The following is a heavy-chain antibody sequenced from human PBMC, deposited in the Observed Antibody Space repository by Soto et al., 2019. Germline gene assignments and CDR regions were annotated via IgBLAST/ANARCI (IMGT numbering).Heavy chain of an antibody. J-gene: IGHJ4*02. V-gene: IGHV4-39*01. CDR1: GASISGSYYY. Sequence: QLQLQESGPGLVKPSETLSLTCAVSGASISGSYYYWAWLRQSPGKGPEWIGSVFYTGFTSYNPSLESRVSVSVDTSESQFSLKLSAVTAADTAVYYCATSQKGYNWNYFDHWGQGALVTVSS. CDR2: VFYTGFT. D-gene: IGHD1-20*01. CDR3: ATSQKGYNWNYFDH.